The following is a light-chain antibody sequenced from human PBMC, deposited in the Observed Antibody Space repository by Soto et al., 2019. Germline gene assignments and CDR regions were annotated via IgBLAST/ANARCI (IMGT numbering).Light chain of an antibody. CDR1: QSAYSSY. Sequence: PGDRATLSCRSSQSAYSSYLSWYQQKPGQAPRLLIYGASNRATGIPDRFTGSGSGTDFTLTISSLEPEDFAVYYCQQRRNWPRLAFGGGTKVDTK. CDR3: QQRRNWPRLA. V-gene: IGKV3-11*01. CDR2: GAS. J-gene: IGKJ4*01.